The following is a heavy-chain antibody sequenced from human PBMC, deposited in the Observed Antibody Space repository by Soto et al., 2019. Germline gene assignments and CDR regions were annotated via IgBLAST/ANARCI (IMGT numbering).Heavy chain of an antibody. V-gene: IGHV4-61*01. J-gene: IGHJ1*01. CDR1: GGSISSGFYY. D-gene: IGHD3-22*01. CDR2: ISYSGST. Sequence: SETLSLTCTVSGGSISSGFYYWSWIRQHPGEGLEWIGYISYSGSTNYNPSLKSRVTISVDTSKNQFSLKLSSVTAADTAVYYCASGDYYDSSGYYYPFQHWGQGTLVTVS. CDR3: ASGDYYDSSGYYYPFQH.